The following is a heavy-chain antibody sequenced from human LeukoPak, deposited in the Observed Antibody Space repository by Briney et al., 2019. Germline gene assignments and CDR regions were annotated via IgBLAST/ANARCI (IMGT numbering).Heavy chain of an antibody. CDR2: IRYDGTNK. D-gene: IGHD3-22*01. Sequence: GGSLRLSCAASGFTFSSYSMNWVRQAPGKGLEWVAFIRYDGTNKNYADSVKGRFTISRDNSKNTLYLQMNSLRAEDTAVYYCAKGHYYDSSGYYLRDCFDYWGQGTLVTVSS. V-gene: IGHV3-30*02. CDR1: GFTFSSYS. J-gene: IGHJ4*02. CDR3: AKGHYYDSSGYYLRDCFDY.